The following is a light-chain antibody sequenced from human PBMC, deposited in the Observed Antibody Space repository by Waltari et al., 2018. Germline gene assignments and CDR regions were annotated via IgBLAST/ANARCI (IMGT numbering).Light chain of an antibody. CDR1: QSLLHSNGYNY. J-gene: IGKJ2*01. V-gene: IGKV2-28*01. CDR2: LGS. CDR3: MQALQTPRT. Sequence: DIVMTQSPLSLPVTPGEPASISCRASQSLLHSNGYNYLDWYLQKPGQSQQLLIYLGSNRASGVPDRFSCSGSGTDFTLKISRVEAEDVGVYYCMQALQTPRTFGQGTKLEIK.